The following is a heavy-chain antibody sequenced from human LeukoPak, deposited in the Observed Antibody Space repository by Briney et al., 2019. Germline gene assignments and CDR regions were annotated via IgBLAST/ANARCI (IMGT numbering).Heavy chain of an antibody. V-gene: IGHV1-2*02. D-gene: IGHD6-13*01. CDR3: ARASSSWSHSWFDP. J-gene: IGHJ5*02. Sequence: GASVGVSCKTSGYTFTGYYIHWVRQAPGQGLEWMGWIDPNSGGRNFAQNFEGRVTMTKDRSLTTAYMELSSLTFDDTAVYYCARASSSWSHSWFDPWGQGTLVTVSS. CDR1: GYTFTGYY. CDR2: IDPNSGGR.